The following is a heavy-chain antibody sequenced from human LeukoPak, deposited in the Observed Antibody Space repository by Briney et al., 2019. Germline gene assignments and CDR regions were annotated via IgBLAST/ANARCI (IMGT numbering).Heavy chain of an antibody. Sequence: AGGSLRLSCAASGFTFSSYWMSWVRQAPGKGLEWVSAISGSGGSTYYADSVKGRFTISRDNSKNTLYLQMNSLRAEDTAVYYCAKGANKEYYDILTGYYYDAFDIWGQGTMVTVSS. V-gene: IGHV3-23*01. CDR3: AKGANKEYYDILTGYYYDAFDI. CDR2: ISGSGGST. CDR1: GFTFSSYW. D-gene: IGHD3-9*01. J-gene: IGHJ3*02.